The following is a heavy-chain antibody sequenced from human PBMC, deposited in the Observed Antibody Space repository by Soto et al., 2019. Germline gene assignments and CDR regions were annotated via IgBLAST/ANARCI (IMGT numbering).Heavy chain of an antibody. CDR3: ASSFATITYYLDY. V-gene: IGHV3-30-3*01. D-gene: IGHD3-3*01. CDR1: EFIFSSYA. Sequence: QVHLVESGGGVAQPGGSLRLSCAASEFIFSSYAMHWIRQAPGKGLEWLAVISFDGNIIQYADSVKGRFIITRDDSKNPLYLQMNSLRGDDTAVYYCASSFATITYYLDYWGQGTLVTVSS. CDR2: ISFDGNII. J-gene: IGHJ4*02.